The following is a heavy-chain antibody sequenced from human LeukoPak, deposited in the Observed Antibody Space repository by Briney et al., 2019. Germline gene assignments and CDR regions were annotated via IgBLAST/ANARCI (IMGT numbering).Heavy chain of an antibody. CDR2: IYFGGST. D-gene: IGHD1-26*01. CDR1: GGSIRRSKYY. Sequence: SETLSLTCTVSGGSIRRSKYYWGWIRQPPGKGLEWIGSIYFGGSTYYNPSLKSRVTISVDTSKNQFSLKLSSVTAADTAVYYCAREVVGNIVGATFHAFDIWGQGTMVTVSS. CDR3: AREVVGNIVGATFHAFDI. J-gene: IGHJ3*02. V-gene: IGHV4-39*07.